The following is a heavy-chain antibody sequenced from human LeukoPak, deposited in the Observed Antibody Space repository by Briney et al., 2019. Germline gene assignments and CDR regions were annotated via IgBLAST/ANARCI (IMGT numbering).Heavy chain of an antibody. J-gene: IGHJ4*02. CDR1: GGTFSSYA. Sequence: GASVKVSCKASGGTFSSYAISWVRQAPGQGLERMGGIIPIFGTANYAQKFQGRVTITADESTSTAYMELSSLRSEDTAVYYCARDSPLTGTTYYFDYWGQGTLVTVSS. CDR2: IIPIFGTA. V-gene: IGHV1-69*13. CDR3: ARDSPLTGTTYYFDY. D-gene: IGHD1-20*01.